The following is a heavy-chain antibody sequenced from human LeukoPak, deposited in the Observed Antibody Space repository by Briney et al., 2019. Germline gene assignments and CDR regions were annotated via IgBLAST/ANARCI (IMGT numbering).Heavy chain of an antibody. Sequence: ASVRVSCKASGGTFTGYYMHWVRQAPGQGLEWMGWMNPSRGERKYVQIFQGRVTVTRDTSITTAYMELSSLTYDDTAVYYCAISYGRVAGTDFDYWGQGTLVGVAS. D-gene: IGHD6-19*01. CDR1: GGTFTGYY. CDR2: MNPSRGER. V-gene: IGHV1-2*02. CDR3: AISYGRVAGTDFDY. J-gene: IGHJ4*02.